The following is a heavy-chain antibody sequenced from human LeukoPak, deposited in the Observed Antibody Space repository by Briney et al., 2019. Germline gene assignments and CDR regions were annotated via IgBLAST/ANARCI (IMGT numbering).Heavy chain of an antibody. CDR1: GYTFTSYD. CDR3: ARGRVDGSGSYYYFDY. CDR2: MNPNSGNT. J-gene: IGHJ4*02. D-gene: IGHD3-10*01. V-gene: IGHV1-8*01. Sequence: ASVKVSCKASGYTFTSYDINWVRQATGQGLEWMGWMNPNSGNTGYAQKFQGRVTMTRNTSISTAYMELSSLRSGDTAVYYCARGRVDGSGSYYYFDYWGQGTLVTVSS.